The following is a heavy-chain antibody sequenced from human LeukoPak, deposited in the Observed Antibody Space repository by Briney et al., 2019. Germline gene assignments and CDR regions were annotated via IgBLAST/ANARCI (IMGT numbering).Heavy chain of an antibody. Sequence: GGSLRLSCAASGFTVSSNYMSWVRQAPGKGLEWVSVIYSGGSTYYADSVKGRFTISRHNSKNTLYLQMNSLRAEDTAVYYCAMRFRIVRATEDFDYWGQGTLVTVSS. CDR2: IYSGGST. CDR3: AMRFRIVRATEDFDY. V-gene: IGHV3-53*04. J-gene: IGHJ4*02. CDR1: GFTVSSNY. D-gene: IGHD1-26*01.